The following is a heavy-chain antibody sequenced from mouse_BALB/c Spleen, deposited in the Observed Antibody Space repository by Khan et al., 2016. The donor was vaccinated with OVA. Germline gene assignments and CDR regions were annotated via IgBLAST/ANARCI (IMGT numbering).Heavy chain of an antibody. CDR3: ARVNGSSGVDY. CDR2: IGSGGST. Sequence: ELVESGGGLVKPGGSLKLSCAASGFTFSRYPMSWVRQTPEKRLEWVASIGSGGSTYYPDSVKGRFTISRDNARNILYVQMSSLRSEDTAMYFCARVNGSSGVDYWGQGTTLTVSS. CDR1: GFTFSRYP. J-gene: IGHJ2*01. D-gene: IGHD1-1*01. V-gene: IGHV5-6-5*01.